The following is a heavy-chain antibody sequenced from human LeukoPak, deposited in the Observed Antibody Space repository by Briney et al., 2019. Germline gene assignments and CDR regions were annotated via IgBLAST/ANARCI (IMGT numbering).Heavy chain of an antibody. D-gene: IGHD1-26*01. J-gene: IGHJ4*02. Sequence: SETLSLTCTVSGGSISSYYWSWIRQPPGKGLEWIGYIYYSGSTNYNPSLKSRVTISVDTSKNQFSLRLSSVTAADTAVYYCARVQSGGSYYLYYFDYWGQGILVTVSS. CDR2: IYYSGST. V-gene: IGHV4-59*12. CDR3: ARVQSGGSYYLYYFDY. CDR1: GGSISSYY.